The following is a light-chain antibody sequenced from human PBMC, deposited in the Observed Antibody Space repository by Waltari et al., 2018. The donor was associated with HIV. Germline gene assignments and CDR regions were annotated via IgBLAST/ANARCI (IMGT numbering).Light chain of an antibody. CDR2: EDT. Sequence: SSELTQPPSVSVSPGQTARITCSGDALPKEYAHWYQQRSGQAPVLVIYEDTKRPSGFPERFSGSTSGTMSTLIITGAQVEDEGDYYCYSTNIRGNSRLFGGGTKLTVL. V-gene: IGLV3-10*01. J-gene: IGLJ2*01. CDR3: YSTNIRGNSRL. CDR1: ALPKEY.